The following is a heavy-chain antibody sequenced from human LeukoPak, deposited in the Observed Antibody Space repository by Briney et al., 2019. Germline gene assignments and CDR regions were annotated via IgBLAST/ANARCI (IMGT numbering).Heavy chain of an antibody. D-gene: IGHD1-20*01. CDR2: IFDGGNT. CDR3: ARSSSVNLPFDN. Sequence: GGSLRLSCAASGFIVSTNYVTWVRQAPGKGLEWVSVIFDGGNTYYADSVKGRFTISRDNSKNTLYLQMNSLRAEDTAVYYCARSSSVNLPFDNWGQGTLVTVSS. V-gene: IGHV3-53*01. CDR1: GFIVSTNY. J-gene: IGHJ4*02.